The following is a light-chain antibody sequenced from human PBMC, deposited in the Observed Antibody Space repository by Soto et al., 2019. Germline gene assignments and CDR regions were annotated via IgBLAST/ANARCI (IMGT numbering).Light chain of an antibody. CDR2: GKS. CDR1: ISNIGAGYD. V-gene: IGLV1-40*01. J-gene: IGLJ1*01. CDR3: QSYDSRLSGYV. Sequence: QAMLSQPSTVSVSPGQGVTSFCTSSISNIGAGYDVHWYQQVPGTAPKLLIYGKSNRPSGVPDRFSGSKSGTSASLAITGLQAEDEADYYCQSYDSRLSGYVFGTGTKVTVL.